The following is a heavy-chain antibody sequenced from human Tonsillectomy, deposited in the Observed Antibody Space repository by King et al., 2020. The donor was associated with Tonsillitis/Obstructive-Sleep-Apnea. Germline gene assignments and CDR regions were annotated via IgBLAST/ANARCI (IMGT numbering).Heavy chain of an antibody. J-gene: IGHJ5*02. CDR1: GFTFSNYW. V-gene: IGHV3-7*04. Sequence: QLVQSGGGLVQPGGSLRLSCAVSGFTFSNYWMTWVRQAPGKGLEWGANIKEDGSAKYTVDSVKGRFTISRDNAKNSLYLQMNSLRAEATAVYYCARVRDTSGWFDPWGQGTLVTVSS. CDR3: ARVRDTSGWFDP. D-gene: IGHD5-18*01. CDR2: IKEDGSAK.